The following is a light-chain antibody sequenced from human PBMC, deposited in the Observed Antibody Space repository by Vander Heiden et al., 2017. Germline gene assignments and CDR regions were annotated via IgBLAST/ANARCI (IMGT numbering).Light chain of an antibody. J-gene: IGLJ2*01. V-gene: IGLV2-14*01. CDR2: DVS. Sequence: QSALTQPASLSGSPGQSLVISCTGTGSDVGGSDSVSCYQHHPGKAPKLIIYDVSRRPSGVSTRFSGSKSGNTASLSISGLHAEDEADYYCTSYTSANTVVFGLGTKLTVL. CDR3: TSYTSANTVV. CDR1: GSDVGGSDS.